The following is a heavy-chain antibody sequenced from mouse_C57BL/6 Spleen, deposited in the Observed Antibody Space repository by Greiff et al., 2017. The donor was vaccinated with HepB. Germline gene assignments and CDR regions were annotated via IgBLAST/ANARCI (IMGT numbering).Heavy chain of an antibody. J-gene: IGHJ2*01. CDR1: GYTFTSYW. CDR3: ARLERYYFDY. V-gene: IGHV1-52*01. CDR2: IDPTDSET. Sequence: QVQLQQPGAELVRPGSSVKLSCKASGYTFTSYWMHWVKQRPIQGLEWIGNIDPTDSETYYNQKFKDKATLTVDKSSSTAYMQLSSLTSEDSAVYYCARLERYYFDYWGQGTTLTVSS.